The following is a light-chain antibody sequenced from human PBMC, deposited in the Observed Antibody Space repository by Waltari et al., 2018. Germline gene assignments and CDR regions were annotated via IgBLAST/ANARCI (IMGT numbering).Light chain of an antibody. V-gene: IGKV3-15*01. J-gene: IGKJ2*01. CDR1: QSPTNY. CDR2: GAS. CDR3: QQYSKWPPFT. Sequence: EIVMTQSPATLSVSPGARATLSCRASQSPTNYLAWYQQQPGQAPRLLVFGASTRATGVPARFSGSGSGTEFTLTISSLQSEDSGVYYCQQYSKWPPFTFGQGTNLEIK.